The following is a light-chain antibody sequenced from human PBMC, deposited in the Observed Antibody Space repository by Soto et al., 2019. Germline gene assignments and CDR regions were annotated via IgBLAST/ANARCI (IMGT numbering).Light chain of an antibody. V-gene: IGKV3-15*01. Sequence: EIVMTQSPATLSVSPGERATLSCRASQSVSSDLVWYQQKAGQAPRLLIYDTSTRANGIPARFSGSGSGTEFTLTISSRQSADSAVYHCQQYNKWPLTFGGGTKVEI. J-gene: IGKJ4*01. CDR1: QSVSSD. CDR2: DTS. CDR3: QQYNKWPLT.